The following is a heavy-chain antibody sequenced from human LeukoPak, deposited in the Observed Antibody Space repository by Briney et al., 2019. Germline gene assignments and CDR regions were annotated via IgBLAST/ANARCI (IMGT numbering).Heavy chain of an antibody. CDR3: ARGEDGYPENYYYYYMDV. CDR2: IYYSGST. D-gene: IGHD5-24*01. J-gene: IGHJ6*03. CDR1: GGSISSSSYY. Sequence: SETLSLTCTVSGGSISSSSYYWGWIRQPPGKGLEWIGSIYYSGSTYYNPSLKSRVTISVDTSKNQFSLKLSSVTAADTAVYYCARGEDGYPENYYYYYMDVWGKGTTVTVSS. V-gene: IGHV4-39*01.